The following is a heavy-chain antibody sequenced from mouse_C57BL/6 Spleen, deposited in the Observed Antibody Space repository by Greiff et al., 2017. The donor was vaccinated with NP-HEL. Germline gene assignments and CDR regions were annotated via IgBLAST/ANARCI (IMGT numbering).Heavy chain of an antibody. J-gene: IGHJ2*01. CDR2: ISSGGSYT. CDR3: ARRDGSSFDY. Sequence: DVHLVESGGDLVKPGGSLKLSCAASGFTFSSYGMSWVRQTPDKRLEWVATISSGGSYTYYPDSVKGRFTISRDNAKNTLYLQMSSLKSEDTAMYYCARRDGSSFDYWGQGTTLTVSS. CDR1: GFTFSSYG. D-gene: IGHD1-1*01. V-gene: IGHV5-6*01.